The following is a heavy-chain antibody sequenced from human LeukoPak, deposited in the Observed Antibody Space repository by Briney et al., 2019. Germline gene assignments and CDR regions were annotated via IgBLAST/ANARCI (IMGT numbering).Heavy chain of an antibody. CDR3: AKPREDGDYLDY. CDR2: ISYDGSNK. Sequence: PGRSLRLSCAASGFTFSSYGMHWVRQAPGKGLEWVAVISYDGSNKYYADSVKGRFTISRDNSKNTLYLQMNSLGAEDTAVYYCAKPREDGDYLDYWGQGTLVTVSS. J-gene: IGHJ4*02. CDR1: GFTFSSYG. D-gene: IGHD4-17*01. V-gene: IGHV3-30*18.